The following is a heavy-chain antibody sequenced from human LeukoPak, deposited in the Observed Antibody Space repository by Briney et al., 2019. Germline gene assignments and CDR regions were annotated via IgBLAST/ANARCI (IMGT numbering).Heavy chain of an antibody. CDR3: ARESKGRDTSTYYFYYYMDV. V-gene: IGHV1-69*05. CDR2: IIPSFGTA. D-gene: IGHD5-18*01. J-gene: IGHJ6*03. CDR1: GGTFSSYA. Sequence: SVKVSCKASGGTFSSYALNWVRQAPGQGLEWMGGIIPSFGTANYAQKFQGRVTVTTDESTSTAYMELSSLRSEDTAVYYCARESKGRDTSTYYFYYYMDVWGKGTPVTVSS.